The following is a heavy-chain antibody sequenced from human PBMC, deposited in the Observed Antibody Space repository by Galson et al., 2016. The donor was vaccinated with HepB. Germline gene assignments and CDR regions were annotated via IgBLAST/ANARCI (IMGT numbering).Heavy chain of an antibody. Sequence: SLRLSCAASGFTFSNYAMHWVRQAPGKGLEWVAVISYDRSNKNYADSVKGRFTISRDNSKNTLYLQMNSLRAEDTAVYYCARVGDDNNTWIQLWSNYYYYGRDVRGQGTTVTVSS. CDR2: ISYDRSNK. CDR3: ARVGDDNNTWIQLWSNYYYYGRDV. V-gene: IGHV3-30-3*01. D-gene: IGHD5-18*01. J-gene: IGHJ6*02. CDR1: GFTFSNYA.